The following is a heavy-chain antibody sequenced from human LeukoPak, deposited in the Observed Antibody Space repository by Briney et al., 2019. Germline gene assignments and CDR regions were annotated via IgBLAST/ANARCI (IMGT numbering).Heavy chain of an antibody. CDR2: ISSSSSYI. D-gene: IGHD4-17*01. CDR3: ARDGSTVTNSYFDY. J-gene: IGHJ4*02. Sequence: PGGSLRLSCAASGFTFSSYSMNWVRQAPGKGLEWVSSISSSSSYIYYADSVKGRFTISRDNAKNSLYLQMNSLRAEDTAVYYCARDGSTVTNSYFDYWGQGALVTVSS. V-gene: IGHV3-21*01. CDR1: GFTFSSYS.